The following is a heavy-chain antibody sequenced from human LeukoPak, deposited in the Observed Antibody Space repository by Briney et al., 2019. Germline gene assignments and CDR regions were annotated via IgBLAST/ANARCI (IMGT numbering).Heavy chain of an antibody. J-gene: IGHJ4*02. CDR1: GYTFTSYG. CDR2: ISAYNGNT. CDR3: ARASDYDSSGYTFHY. D-gene: IGHD3-22*01. Sequence: ASVKVSCKASGYTFTSYGNSWVRQAPGQGLEWMGWISAYNGNTNYAQKLQGRVTMTTDTSTSTAYMELRSLRSDDTAVYYCARASDYDSSGYTFHYWGQGTLVTVSS. V-gene: IGHV1-18*01.